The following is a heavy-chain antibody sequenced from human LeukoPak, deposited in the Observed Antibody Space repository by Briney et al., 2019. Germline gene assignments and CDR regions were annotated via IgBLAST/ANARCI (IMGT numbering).Heavy chain of an antibody. CDR1: GGSISSYY. D-gene: IGHD4-17*01. Sequence: SETLSLTCTVSGGSISSYYWSWIRQPPGKGLEWIGYIYYSGSTNYNPSLKSRVTISVDTSNNQFSLKLSSVTAADAAVYYCAREVLATVTTFWFDLWGQGTLVTVSS. J-gene: IGHJ4*02. CDR3: AREVLATVTTFWFDL. CDR2: IYYSGST. V-gene: IGHV4-59*12.